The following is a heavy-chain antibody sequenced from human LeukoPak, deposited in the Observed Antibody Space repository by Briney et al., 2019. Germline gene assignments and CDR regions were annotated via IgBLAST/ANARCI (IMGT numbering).Heavy chain of an antibody. CDR1: GGSISSYY. D-gene: IGHD4-17*01. Sequence: SETLSLTCTVSGGSISSYYWSWIRQPPGKGLEWIGYIYYSGSTNYNPSLKSRVTISVDTSNNQFSLKLSSVTAADAAVYYCAREVLATVTTFWFDLWGQGTLVTVSS. J-gene: IGHJ4*02. CDR3: AREVLATVTTFWFDL. CDR2: IYYSGST. V-gene: IGHV4-59*12.